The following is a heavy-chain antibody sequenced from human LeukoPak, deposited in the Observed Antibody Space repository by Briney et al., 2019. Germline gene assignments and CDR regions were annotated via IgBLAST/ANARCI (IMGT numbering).Heavy chain of an antibody. V-gene: IGHV3-21*01. Sequence: GGSLRLSCAASGFTFSSYSMNWVRQAPGKGLEWVSSISSSSSYIYYADSVKGRFTISRDNAKNSLYLRMNSLRAEDTAVYYCATGGSGWYHFDYWGQGTLVTVSS. J-gene: IGHJ4*02. CDR1: GFTFSSYS. CDR3: ATGGSGWYHFDY. D-gene: IGHD6-19*01. CDR2: ISSSSSYI.